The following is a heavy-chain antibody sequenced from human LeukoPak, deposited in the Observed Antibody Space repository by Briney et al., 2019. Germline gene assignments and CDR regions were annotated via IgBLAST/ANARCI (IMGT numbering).Heavy chain of an antibody. CDR1: GYTFTGYY. J-gene: IGHJ4*02. CDR2: INPNSGGT. Sequence: ASVKVSCKASGYTFTGYYMHWVRQAPGQGLERMGWINPNSGGTNYAQKFQGRVTMTRDTSISTAYMELSRLRSDDTAVYYCARELRTFGGKQQLVYQYWGQGTLVTVSS. V-gene: IGHV1-2*02. CDR3: ARELRTFGGKQQLVYQY. D-gene: IGHD6-13*01.